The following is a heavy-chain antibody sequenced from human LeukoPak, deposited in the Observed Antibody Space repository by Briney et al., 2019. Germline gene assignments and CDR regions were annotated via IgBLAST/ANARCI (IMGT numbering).Heavy chain of an antibody. J-gene: IGHJ5*02. CDR2: INHSGST. CDR1: GGSFCGYY. Sequence: SETLSLTCAVYGGSFCGYYWSWIRQPPGKGLEWIGEINHSGSTNYNPSLKSRVTISVDTSKNQFSLKLSSVTAADTAVDYCARGILRYFDWHDWFDPWGQGTLVTVSS. D-gene: IGHD3-9*01. V-gene: IGHV4-34*01. CDR3: ARGILRYFDWHDWFDP.